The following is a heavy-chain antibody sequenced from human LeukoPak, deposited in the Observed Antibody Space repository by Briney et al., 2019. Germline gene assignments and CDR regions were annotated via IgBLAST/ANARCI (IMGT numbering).Heavy chain of an antibody. J-gene: IGHJ6*02. V-gene: IGHV3-66*01. CDR3: ARDGAWELDYYYYGMDV. Sequence: PGGSLRLSCAASGFTVSSNYMSWVRQAPGKGLEWVSVIYSGGSTYYADSVKGRFTISRDNSKNTLYLQMNSLRAEDTAVYYCARDGAWELDYYYYGMDVWGQGTTVTVSS. CDR2: IYSGGST. D-gene: IGHD1-26*01. CDR1: GFTVSSNY.